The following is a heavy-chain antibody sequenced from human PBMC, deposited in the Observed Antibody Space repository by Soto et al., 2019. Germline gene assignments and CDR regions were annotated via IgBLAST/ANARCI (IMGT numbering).Heavy chain of an antibody. CDR2: ISAYNGNT. D-gene: IGHD3-3*01. V-gene: IGHV1-18*01. Sequence: GASVKVSCKASGYTFTSYGISWVRQAPGQGLEWMGRISAYNGNTNYAQKLQGRVTMTTDTSTSTAYMELRSLRSDDTAVYYCAREGLRFLYNWFDPWGQGTLVTVSS. CDR1: GYTFTSYG. CDR3: AREGLRFLYNWFDP. J-gene: IGHJ5*02.